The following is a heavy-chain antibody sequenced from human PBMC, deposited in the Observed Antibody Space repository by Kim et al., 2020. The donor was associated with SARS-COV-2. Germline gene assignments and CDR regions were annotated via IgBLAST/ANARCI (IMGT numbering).Heavy chain of an antibody. CDR3: ARMAAALDFDY. D-gene: IGHD2-15*01. V-gene: IGHV3-23*01. CDR1: GFTFNNYA. Sequence: GGSLRLSCAASGFTFNNYAMNWVRQAPGEGLEWISRISGSGAGTYYADSVKGRFTISRDNSKNTLDLQMSSLRGEDTAVYYCARMAAALDFDYWGLGNLV. J-gene: IGHJ4*02. CDR2: ISGSGAGT.